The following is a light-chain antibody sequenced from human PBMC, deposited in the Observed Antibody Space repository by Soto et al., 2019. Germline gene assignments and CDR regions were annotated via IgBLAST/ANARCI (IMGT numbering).Light chain of an antibody. CDR3: QSYDSGVSASV. V-gene: IGLV1-40*01. J-gene: IGLJ2*01. Sequence: QSALTQPPSVSGAPGQRVSISCSGSSSNIGAGFDVHWYRQFPGAAPKLLIYSDVNRPSGVPYRFSASKSGTSASLTITGLQTEDEAHYYCQSYDSGVSASVFGGVTKLTVL. CDR2: SDV. CDR1: SSNIGAGFD.